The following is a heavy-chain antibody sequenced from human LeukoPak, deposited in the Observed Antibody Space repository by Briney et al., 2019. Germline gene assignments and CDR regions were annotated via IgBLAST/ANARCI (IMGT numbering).Heavy chain of an antibody. Sequence: PVGSLRLSCAASGFTFSSYAMNWVRQAPGKGLEWVSAISGSGGSIYYADSVKGRFTISRDNSKNTLYLQMNSLRAEDTAVYYCARDRSGLGDFDYWGQGTLVTVSS. CDR1: GFTFSSYA. CDR2: ISGSGGSI. J-gene: IGHJ4*02. CDR3: ARDRSGLGDFDY. V-gene: IGHV3-23*01.